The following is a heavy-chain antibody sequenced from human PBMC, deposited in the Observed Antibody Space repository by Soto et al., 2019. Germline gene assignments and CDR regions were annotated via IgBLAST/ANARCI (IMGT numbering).Heavy chain of an antibody. V-gene: IGHV1-8*01. Sequence: QVQLVQSGAEVKKPGASVKVSCKASGYTFTSYDINWVRQATGQGLEWMGWMNPNSGNTAYAQKFQGRVTMTSNTSISTAYMEVRSLRSEDTAVDYCARERETRGFGPWGQGTLVTVSS. J-gene: IGHJ5*02. CDR3: ARERETRGFGP. CDR1: GYTFTSYD. D-gene: IGHD1-26*01. CDR2: MNPNSGNT.